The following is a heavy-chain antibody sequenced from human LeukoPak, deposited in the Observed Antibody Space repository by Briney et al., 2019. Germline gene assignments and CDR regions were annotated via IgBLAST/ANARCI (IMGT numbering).Heavy chain of an antibody. J-gene: IGHJ3*02. V-gene: IGHV3-23*01. CDR1: GFTFSSYA. CDR2: ISGSDGST. CDR3: ARAERLFAAFDI. D-gene: IGHD6-25*01. Sequence: GGSLRLSCAASGFTFSSYAMSWVRQAPGKGLEWVSAISGSDGSTYYADSVKGRFTISRDNSKNTLYLQMNSLRAEGTAVYYCARAERLFAAFDIWGQGTMVTVSS.